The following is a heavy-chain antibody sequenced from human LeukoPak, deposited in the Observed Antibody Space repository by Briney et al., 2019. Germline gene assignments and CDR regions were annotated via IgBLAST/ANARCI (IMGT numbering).Heavy chain of an antibody. CDR1: GGSISSYY. V-gene: IGHV4-59*01. CDR2: IYYSGST. Sequence: SETLSLTCTVSGGSISSYYWSWIRQPPGKGLEWIGYIYYSGSTNYNPSLKSRVTISVDTSKNQFSLKLSSVTAADTAVYYCARDTDKNWFDPWGQGTLVTVSS. CDR3: ARDTDKNWFDP. D-gene: IGHD2-15*01. J-gene: IGHJ5*02.